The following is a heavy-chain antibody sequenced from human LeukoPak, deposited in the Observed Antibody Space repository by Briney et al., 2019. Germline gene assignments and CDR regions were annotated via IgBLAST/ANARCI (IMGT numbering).Heavy chain of an antibody. Sequence: SETLSLACTVSGGSISSYYWSWIRQPPGKGLEWIGYIYYSGSTNYNPSLKSRVTISVDTSKNQFSLKLSSMTAADTAVYYCARHGHTPPHRAFDIWGQGTMVTVSS. CDR1: GGSISSYY. J-gene: IGHJ3*02. CDR3: ARHGHTPPHRAFDI. D-gene: IGHD2-15*01. V-gene: IGHV4-59*08. CDR2: IYYSGST.